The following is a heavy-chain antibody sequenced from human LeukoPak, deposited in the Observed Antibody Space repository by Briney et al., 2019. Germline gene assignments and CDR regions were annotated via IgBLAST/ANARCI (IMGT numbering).Heavy chain of an antibody. CDR2: IYYSGST. V-gene: IGHV4-59*01. J-gene: IGHJ4*02. D-gene: IGHD6-19*01. CDR1: GGSISSYY. CDR3: ARGAYSSGSD. Sequence: PSETLSLTCTVSGGSISSYYWSWIRQPPGKGLEWIGYIYYSGSTNYNPSLKSRVTISVDTSKNQFSLKLSSVTAADTAVYYCARGAYSSGSDWGQGTLVTVSS.